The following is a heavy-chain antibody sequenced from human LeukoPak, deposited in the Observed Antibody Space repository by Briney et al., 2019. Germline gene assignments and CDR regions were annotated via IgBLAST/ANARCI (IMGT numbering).Heavy chain of an antibody. CDR2: ISSSSSYI. CDR3: FGHGLWIQNPR. D-gene: IGHD5-18*01. CDR1: GFTFSSYA. Sequence: KTGGSLRLSCAASGFTFSSYAMSWVRQAPGKGLEWVSSISSSSSYIYYADSVKGRFTISRDNSKNTLYLQMNSLRAEDTAVYYCFGHGLWIQNPRWGQGTLVTVSS. V-gene: IGHV3-21*01. J-gene: IGHJ4*02.